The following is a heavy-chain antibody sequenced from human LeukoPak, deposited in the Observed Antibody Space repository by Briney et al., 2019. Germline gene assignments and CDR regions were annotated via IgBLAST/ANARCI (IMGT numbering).Heavy chain of an antibody. J-gene: IGHJ6*02. CDR1: GFTFNIYP. CDR2: IGTGGDT. D-gene: IGHD2-2*01. Sequence: GGSLRLSCVASGFTFNIYPMTWVRQSPEKGLEWVSTIGTGGDTYYADSVKGRFTISRDNSKNTLYLQMNSLRAEDTAVYYCARDGIVIVPAAMGYYYYGMDVWGQGTTVTVSS. V-gene: IGHV3-23*01. CDR3: ARDGIVIVPAAMGYYYYGMDV.